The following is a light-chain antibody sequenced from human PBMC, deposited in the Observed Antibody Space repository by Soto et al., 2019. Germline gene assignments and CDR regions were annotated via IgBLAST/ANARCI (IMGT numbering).Light chain of an antibody. Sequence: IVMTQSPGTLSVSPGERATLSCGASQSVSSNLAWYQQKPGQAPRLLIYGASTRATGIPARFSGSGSGTEFILTISRLEPEDFAVYYCQQCGSSPWTFGQGTKVDIK. V-gene: IGKV3-20*01. CDR2: GAS. CDR1: QSVSSN. J-gene: IGKJ1*01. CDR3: QQCGSSPWT.